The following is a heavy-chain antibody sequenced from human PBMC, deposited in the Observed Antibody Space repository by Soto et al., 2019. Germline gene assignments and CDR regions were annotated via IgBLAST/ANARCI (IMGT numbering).Heavy chain of an antibody. J-gene: IGHJ6*03. CDR2: ISGSSDRI. CDR1: GFTFSNYA. V-gene: IGHV3-23*01. D-gene: IGHD3-16*01. Sequence: GGSLRLSCAASGFTFSNYAMRWVRQAPGKGLEWVSGISGSSDRIYYADSVKGRFTISRDNSTDTLYLQMNSLRAEDTAIYYCAKERYIGHHFYYFMDVWGKGTSVTVSS. CDR3: AKERYIGHHFYYFMDV.